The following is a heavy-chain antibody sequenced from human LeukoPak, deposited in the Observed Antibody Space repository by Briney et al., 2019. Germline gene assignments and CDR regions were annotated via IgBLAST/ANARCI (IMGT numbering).Heavy chain of an antibody. CDR2: ISSSSSTI. Sequence: GGSLRLSCAASGFTFSSYSMNWVRQAPGKGLEWVSCISSSSSTIYYADSVKGRFTISRDNAKNSLYLQMNSLRAEDTAVYYCARDDCSGGSCYSKYYYYYYMDVWGKGTTVTVSS. CDR1: GFTFSSYS. J-gene: IGHJ6*03. V-gene: IGHV3-48*01. D-gene: IGHD2-15*01. CDR3: ARDDCSGGSCYSKYYYYYYMDV.